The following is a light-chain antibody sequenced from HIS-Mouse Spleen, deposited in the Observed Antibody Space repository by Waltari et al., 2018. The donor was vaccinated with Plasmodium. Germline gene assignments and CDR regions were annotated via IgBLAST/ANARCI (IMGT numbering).Light chain of an antibody. CDR1: ALPNNY. CDR3: YSTDSSGNHRV. V-gene: IGLV3-10*01. Sequence: SYELTQPPSVSVSPGQTARITWSGDALPNNYAYWYQQKSGQAPVLVIYEDSKRPSGIPERFSGSSSGTMATLTISGAQVEDEADYYCYSTDSSGNHRVFGGGTKLTVL. J-gene: IGLJ3*02. CDR2: EDS.